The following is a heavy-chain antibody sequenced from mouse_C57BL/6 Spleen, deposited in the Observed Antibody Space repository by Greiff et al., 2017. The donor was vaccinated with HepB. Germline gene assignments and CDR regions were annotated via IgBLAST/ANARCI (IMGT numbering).Heavy chain of an antibody. CDR2: IDPEDGDT. J-gene: IGHJ3*01. CDR1: GFNIKDYY. CDR3: TTWGTTVVEGFAY. D-gene: IGHD1-1*01. V-gene: IGHV14-1*01. Sequence: EVQLQQSGAELVRPGASVKLSCTASGFNIKDYYMHWVKQSPEQGLEWIGRIDPEDGDTEYAPKFQGKATMTADTSSNTAYLQLSSLTSEDTAVYYCTTWGTTVVEGFAYWGQGTLVTVSA.